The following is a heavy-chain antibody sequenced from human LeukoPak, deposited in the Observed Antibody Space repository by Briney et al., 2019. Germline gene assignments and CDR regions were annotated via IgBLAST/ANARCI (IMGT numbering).Heavy chain of an antibody. V-gene: IGHV1-69*04. Sequence: SVKVSCKASGGTFSSYAISWVRQAPGQGLEWMGRIIPILGIANYAQKFQGRVTITADKSTSTAYMELSSLRSEDTAVYYCASGGGNWNDVVGHYYMDVWGKGTTVTVSS. CDR1: GGTFSSYA. CDR3: ASGGGNWNDVVGHYYMDV. J-gene: IGHJ6*03. CDR2: IIPILGIA. D-gene: IGHD1-20*01.